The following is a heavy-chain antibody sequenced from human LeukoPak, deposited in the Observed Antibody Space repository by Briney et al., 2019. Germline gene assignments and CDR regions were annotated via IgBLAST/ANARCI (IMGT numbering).Heavy chain of an antibody. CDR1: GFIFSIYS. CDR2: IITNGII. Sequence: GASLSLSCTASGFIFSIYSMRWVRQAPGKWLEWVSYIITNGIIIYPASLKGRFPISRNIAKNSLFLKMNSLRVGDTVWYYFARDGWYYLDYCGQGDLGTASS. V-gene: IGHV3-48*01. CDR3: ARDGWYYLDY. J-gene: IGHJ4*02. D-gene: IGHD6-19*01.